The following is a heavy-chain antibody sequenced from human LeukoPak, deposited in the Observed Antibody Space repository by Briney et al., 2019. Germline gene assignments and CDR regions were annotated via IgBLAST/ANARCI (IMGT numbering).Heavy chain of an antibody. CDR3: ASRGVATTYDSSGYLFDY. J-gene: IGHJ4*02. V-gene: IGHV4-38-2*02. Sequence: SETLSLTCTVSGYSISSGYYWGWIRQPPGKGLEWIGSIYHSGSTYYNPSLKSRVTISVDTSKNQFSLKLSSVTAADTALYYCASRGVATTYDSSGYLFDYWGQGTLVTVSS. CDR1: GYSISSGYY. CDR2: IYHSGST. D-gene: IGHD3-22*01.